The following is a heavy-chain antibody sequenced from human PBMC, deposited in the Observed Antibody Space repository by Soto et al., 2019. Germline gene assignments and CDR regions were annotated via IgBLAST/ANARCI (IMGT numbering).Heavy chain of an antibody. CDR1: GYSFTSYW. Sequence: GESLKISCKGSGYSFTSYWIGWVRQVPGKGLEWMGIIYTGDSDTRYSPSFQGQVTISADKSISTAYLQWSSPKASDTAIYYCAIRGASQWLKFWGQGTLVTVSS. CDR3: AIRGASQWLKF. J-gene: IGHJ4*02. V-gene: IGHV5-51*01. D-gene: IGHD6-19*01. CDR2: IYTGDSDT.